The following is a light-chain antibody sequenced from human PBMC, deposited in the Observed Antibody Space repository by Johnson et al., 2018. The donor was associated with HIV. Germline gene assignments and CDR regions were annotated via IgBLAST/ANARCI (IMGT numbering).Light chain of an antibody. CDR2: DNN. J-gene: IGLJ1*01. V-gene: IGLV1-51*01. Sequence: QSVLTQAPSVSAAPGQKVTISCSGSSSNIGNNYVSWYQQLPGTAPKLLIYDNNKRPSGIPDRFSGSKSGTSATLGITGLQTGDEADYYCGTWDSSLSAGVYGTGTKVTDL. CDR1: SSNIGNNY. CDR3: GTWDSSLSAGV.